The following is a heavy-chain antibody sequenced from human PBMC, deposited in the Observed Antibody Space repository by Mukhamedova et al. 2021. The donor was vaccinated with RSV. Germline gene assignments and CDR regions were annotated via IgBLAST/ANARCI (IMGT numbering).Heavy chain of an antibody. J-gene: IGHJ4*02. CDR2: INPNTGGT. D-gene: IGHD6-13*01. Sequence: MGWINPNTGGTNYAQKFQGRVTMTRDTSISTAYMELSRLTSDDTAVYYRAPSGVYYFDYWGQGTLVTVSS. V-gene: IGHV1-2*02. CDR3: APSGVYYFDY.